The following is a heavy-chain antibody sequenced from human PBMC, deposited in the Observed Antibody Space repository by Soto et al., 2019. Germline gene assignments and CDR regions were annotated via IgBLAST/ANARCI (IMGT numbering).Heavy chain of an antibody. J-gene: IGHJ6*02. V-gene: IGHV4-39*01. D-gene: IGHD5-18*01. CDR3: ASLYSSGAYYYYGMDV. Sequence: PSETLSLTCTVSGGSISSSSYYWGWIRQPPGKGLEWIGSIYYSGSTYYNPSLKSRVTISVDTSKNQFSLKLSSVTAADTAVYYCASLYSSGAYYYYGMDVWGQGTTVTVSS. CDR1: GGSISSSSYY. CDR2: IYYSGST.